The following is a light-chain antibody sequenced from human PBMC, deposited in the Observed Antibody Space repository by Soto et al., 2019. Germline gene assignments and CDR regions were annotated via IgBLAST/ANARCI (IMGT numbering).Light chain of an antibody. V-gene: IGKV3-15*01. CDR2: GAS. CDR1: HSVSSN. CDR3: QQYNSWPIT. J-gene: IGKJ5*01. Sequence: DIVMTQSPATLSVSPGERATLSCRASHSVSSNLAWYQQKPGQAPRLLIYGASTRATDIPARFSGSGSGTEFTLTISSLQSEDFAVYYCQQYNSWPITFGQGTRLEIK.